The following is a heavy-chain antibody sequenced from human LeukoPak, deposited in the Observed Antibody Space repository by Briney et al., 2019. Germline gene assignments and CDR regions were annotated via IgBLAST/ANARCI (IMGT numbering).Heavy chain of an antibody. Sequence: PSETLSLTCTVSGGSISSYYWNWLRQPAGKGLEWIGRIFTTGITNYNPSLKSRVTMSVDTSKNQFSLNLSSVTAADTAVYYCAREISGSYYNPLGYMDVWGKGTAVTVS. CDR3: AREISGSYYNPLGYMDV. V-gene: IGHV4-4*07. D-gene: IGHD3-10*01. J-gene: IGHJ6*03. CDR1: GGSISSYY. CDR2: IFTTGIT.